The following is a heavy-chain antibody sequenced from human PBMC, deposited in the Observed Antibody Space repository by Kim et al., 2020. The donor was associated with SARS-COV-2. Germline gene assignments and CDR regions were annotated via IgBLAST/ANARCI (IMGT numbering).Heavy chain of an antibody. CDR3: ARFRSITMIVVDAFDI. J-gene: IGHJ3*02. Sequence: SLKSRVTISVDTSKNQFSLKLSSVTAADTAVYYCARFRSITMIVVDAFDIWGQGTMVTVSS. V-gene: IGHV4-34*01. D-gene: IGHD3-22*01.